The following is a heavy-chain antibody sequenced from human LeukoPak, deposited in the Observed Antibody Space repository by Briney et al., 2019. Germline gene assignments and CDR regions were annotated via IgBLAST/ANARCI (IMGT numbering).Heavy chain of an antibody. D-gene: IGHD1-26*01. CDR1: GYSFTSYY. CDR3: ARGVGATRGYFDY. J-gene: IGHJ4*02. CDR2: INPSGSSA. Sequence: ASVNVSCKASGYSFTSYYMHWVRQAPGQGLEWMGFINPSGSSAAYAQKFQGRLTMTRDMFTSTDYMELTSLTSDDTAVYYCARGVGATRGYFDYWGQGTLVTVSS. V-gene: IGHV1-46*01.